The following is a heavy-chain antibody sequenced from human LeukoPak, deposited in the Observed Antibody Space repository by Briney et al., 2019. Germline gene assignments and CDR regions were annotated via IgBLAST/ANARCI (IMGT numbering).Heavy chain of an antibody. V-gene: IGHV5-10-1*01. CDR1: GYSFTSYW. CDR2: IDPSDSYT. CDR3: AKGLDDYGDSPFDY. J-gene: IGHJ4*02. Sequence: GESLKISCKGSGYSFTSYWTSWVRQMPGKGLEWMGRIDPSDSYTNYSPSFQGHVTISADKSISTAYLQWSSLKASDTAMYYCAKGLDDYGDSPFDYWGQGTLVTVSS. D-gene: IGHD4-17*01.